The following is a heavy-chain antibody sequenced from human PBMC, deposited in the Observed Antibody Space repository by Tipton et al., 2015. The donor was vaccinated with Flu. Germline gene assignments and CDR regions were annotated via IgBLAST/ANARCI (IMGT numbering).Heavy chain of an antibody. CDR3: ARDMPQGVVVIPPAKRFDH. Sequence: QSGAEVKPPGASVRVSCKTSGYTFNTYGISWVRQAPGQGLEWMGWISPYTGNSNYAQKFRGRVTMTTDTSTTTAYLEMRNLRLDDTAVYYCARDMPQGVVVIPPAKRFDHWGQGTLVSVSS. J-gene: IGHJ4*02. D-gene: IGHD2-2*01. CDR2: ISPYTGNS. CDR1: GYTFNTYG. V-gene: IGHV1-18*01.